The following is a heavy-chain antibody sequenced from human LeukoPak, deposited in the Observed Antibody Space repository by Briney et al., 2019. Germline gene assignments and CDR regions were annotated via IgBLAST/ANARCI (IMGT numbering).Heavy chain of an antibody. CDR1: GGSISSSSYY. Sequence: PSETLSLTCTVSGGSISSSSYYWSWIRQPPGKGLEWIGYIYYSGSTNYNPSLKSRVTISVDTSKNQFSLKLSSVTAADTAVYYCARVQEYKEYSSSSNWFDPWGQGTLVTVSS. CDR3: ARVQEYKEYSSSSNWFDP. V-gene: IGHV4-61*01. CDR2: IYYSGST. D-gene: IGHD6-6*01. J-gene: IGHJ5*02.